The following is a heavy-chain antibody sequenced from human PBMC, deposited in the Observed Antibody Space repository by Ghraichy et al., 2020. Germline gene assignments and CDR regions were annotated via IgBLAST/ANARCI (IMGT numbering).Heavy chain of an antibody. CDR1: GDSVSSNSAA. D-gene: IGHD4-23*01. V-gene: IGHV6-1*01. CDR2: TYYRSKWYN. Sequence: SQTLSLTCAISGDSVSSNSAAWNWLRQSPSRGLEWLGRTYYRSKWYNDYAVSVKSRITINPDTSKNQFSLHLNSVTPEDTAVYYCAKDNEAYGGNSYDHWGQGTLVTVSS. CDR3: AKDNEAYGGNSYDH. J-gene: IGHJ4*02.